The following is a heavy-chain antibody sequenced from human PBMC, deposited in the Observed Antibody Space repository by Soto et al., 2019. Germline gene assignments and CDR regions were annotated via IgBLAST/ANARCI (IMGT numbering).Heavy chain of an antibody. J-gene: IGHJ6*02. V-gene: IGHV1-69*01. D-gene: IGHD2-2*01. CDR1: GGTFSSYA. Sequence: QVQLVQSGAEVKKPGSSVKVSCKASGGTFSSYAISWVRQAPGQGLEWMGGIIPISGTANYAQKFQGRGTITADESTSTAYLELSSLRSEDTAVYYCARSQGSSTSLEIYYYYSYGMDVWGQGTTVTVSS. CDR3: ARSQGSSTSLEIYYYYSYGMDV. CDR2: IIPISGTA.